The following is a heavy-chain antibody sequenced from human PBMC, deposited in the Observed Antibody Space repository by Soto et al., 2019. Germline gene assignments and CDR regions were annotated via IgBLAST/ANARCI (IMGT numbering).Heavy chain of an antibody. D-gene: IGHD6-6*01. Sequence: APGKVSCKASGYTFTSSGIGGVRQPPGKGLEWMGWISAYNGNTNYAQKLQGRVTMTTDTSTSTAYMELRSLRSDDTAVYYCARGVLRAARSKYYYYGMDVWGQGTTVTVSS. J-gene: IGHJ6*02. CDR1: GYTFTSSG. V-gene: IGHV1-18*04. CDR3: ARGVLRAARSKYYYYGMDV. CDR2: ISAYNGNT.